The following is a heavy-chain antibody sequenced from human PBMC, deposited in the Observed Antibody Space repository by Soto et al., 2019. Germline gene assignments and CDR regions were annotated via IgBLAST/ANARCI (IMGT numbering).Heavy chain of an antibody. V-gene: IGHV4-31*03. J-gene: IGHJ6*02. Sequence: QVQLQESGPGLVKPSQTLSFTCTVSGGSISSGSYYWSWIRQLPGKGLEWIGYIYYSGSTYYNPSLKSRVTISVDTSKYQFSLKLNSVTAADTAVYYCATRTDYYYGSGSLGGMDVWGQGTTVTVSS. CDR2: IYYSGST. CDR1: GGSISSGSYY. D-gene: IGHD3-10*01. CDR3: ATRTDYYYGSGSLGGMDV.